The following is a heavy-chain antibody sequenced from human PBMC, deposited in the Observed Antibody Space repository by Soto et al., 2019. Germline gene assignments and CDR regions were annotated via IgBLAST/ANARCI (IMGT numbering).Heavy chain of an antibody. CDR1: GGTFSNHA. V-gene: IGHV1-69*12. J-gene: IGHJ3*02. CDR2: IIPIFSTT. D-gene: IGHD6-13*01. CDR3: AREVAADGTFREDVFDI. Sequence: QVHLVQSGAEVKKPGSSVKVSCKAPGGTFSNHAINWVRQAPGQGLEWMRRIIPIFSTTNYAQKFQGRVTMTADESTITAYLELSSLKQDDTAVYYCAREVAADGTFREDVFDIWGQGTLVTVSS.